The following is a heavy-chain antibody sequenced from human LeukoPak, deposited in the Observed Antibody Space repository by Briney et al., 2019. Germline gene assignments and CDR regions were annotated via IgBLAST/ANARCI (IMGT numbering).Heavy chain of an antibody. J-gene: IGHJ5*02. CDR3: AKVPKRVRGVITWFDP. Sequence: PGGSLRLSCAASGFTFSSYGMHWVRQAPGKGLEWVAVISYDGSNKYYADSVKGRLTISRDNSKNTLYLQMNSLRAEDTAVYYCAKVPKRVRGVITWFDPWGQGTLVTVSS. CDR1: GFTFSSYG. CDR2: ISYDGSNK. V-gene: IGHV3-30*18. D-gene: IGHD3-10*01.